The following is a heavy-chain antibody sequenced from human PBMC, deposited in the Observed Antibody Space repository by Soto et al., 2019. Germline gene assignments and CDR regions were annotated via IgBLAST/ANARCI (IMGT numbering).Heavy chain of an antibody. V-gene: IGHV4-59*01. D-gene: IGHD5-18*01. CDR2: FYHSGNS. CDR1: GGSIRSYY. Sequence: SGTLSLTCSVSGGSIRSYYWSWIRQSPEKGLEWIGYFYHSGNSNYNPSLKSRVTISVDTSKNHLSLSLRSVPEADTAVYFCARISSVDPYGYVNGGLDVWGQGTTVTVSS. CDR3: ARISSVDPYGYVNGGLDV. J-gene: IGHJ6*02.